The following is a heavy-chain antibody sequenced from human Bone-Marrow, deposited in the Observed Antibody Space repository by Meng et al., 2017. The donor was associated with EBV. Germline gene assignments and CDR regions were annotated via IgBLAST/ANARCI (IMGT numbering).Heavy chain of an antibody. CDR3: ASGYYGSGSYLG. J-gene: IGHJ4*02. D-gene: IGHD3-10*01. CDR1: GYTFTSYA. Sequence: QCQLGQSGAEGKKPGASVKVSSKASGYTFTSYAMHWVRQAPGQRLEWMGCINGGNGDTKYSQKFQGRVTITADKSTSTAYMELSSLRSEDTAVYYCASGYYGSGSYLGWGQGTLVTVSS. CDR2: INGGNGDT. V-gene: IGHV1-3*01.